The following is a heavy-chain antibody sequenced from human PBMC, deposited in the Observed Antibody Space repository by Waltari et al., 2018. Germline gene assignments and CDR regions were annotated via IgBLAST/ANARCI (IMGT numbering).Heavy chain of an antibody. CDR2: IHPGDPKT. D-gene: IGHD3-16*01. V-gene: IGHV5-51*01. J-gene: IGHJ4*02. Sequence: VQLVQSGAEVTKPWPSLNISFKGSGYSITNYRIGWVRKVPGKGREWVAIIHPGDPKTGYSPYFRGQVTISADKSISTDYLQWSSLKASDTAMYYCARSVYYDSEYWGQGTLVNVS. CDR3: ARSVYYDSEY. CDR1: GYSITNYR.